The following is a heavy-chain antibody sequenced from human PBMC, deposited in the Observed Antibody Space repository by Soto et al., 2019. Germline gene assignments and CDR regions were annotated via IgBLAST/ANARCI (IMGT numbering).Heavy chain of an antibody. V-gene: IGHV1-69*01. CDR2: IIPIFGTA. CDR3: ALDGPRVVDRVGIPQYYFDY. D-gene: IGHD1-26*01. J-gene: IGHJ4*02. Sequence: QVQLVQSGAEVKKPGSSVKVSCKASGGTFSSYAISWVRQAPGQGLEWMGGIIPIFGTANYAQKFQGRVTITADESTSTAYRALSSLRSEDTAVSYCALDGPRVVDRVGIPQYYFDYWGQGTLVTVSS. CDR1: GGTFSSYA.